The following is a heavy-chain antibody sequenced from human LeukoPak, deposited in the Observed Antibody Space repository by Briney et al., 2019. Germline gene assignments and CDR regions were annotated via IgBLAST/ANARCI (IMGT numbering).Heavy chain of an antibody. J-gene: IGHJ3*01. Sequence: HPGGSLRHSCAASGFTFSGSAMSWVRQAPGEGLEWASLISYSGANSYYTDSVRGRFTISRDNSKDTLFLQMNSLRAEDTAIYYCARDMQLSTWGLGTMVTVSS. V-gene: IGHV3-23*01. CDR2: ISYSGANS. CDR3: ARDMQLST. D-gene: IGHD3-16*02. CDR1: GFTFSGSA.